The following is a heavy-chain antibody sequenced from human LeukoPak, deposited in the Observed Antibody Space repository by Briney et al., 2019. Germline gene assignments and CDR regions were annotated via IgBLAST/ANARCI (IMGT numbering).Heavy chain of an antibody. CDR1: RFTFSSYG. Sequence: PGGSLRLSCAASRFTFSSYGMSWVRQAPGKGLEWVSGINWNGGSTGYADSVKGRFTISRDNAKNSLYLQMNSLRAEDTALYYCVLKYSSGWYVFDYWGQGTLVTVSS. D-gene: IGHD6-19*01. J-gene: IGHJ4*02. CDR2: INWNGGST. V-gene: IGHV3-20*04. CDR3: VLKYSSGWYVFDY.